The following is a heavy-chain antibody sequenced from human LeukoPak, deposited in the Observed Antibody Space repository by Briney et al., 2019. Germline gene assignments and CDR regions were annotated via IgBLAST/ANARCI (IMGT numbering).Heavy chain of an antibody. J-gene: IGHJ4*02. CDR3: AREKGNVIMLYAPTGPYDY. V-gene: IGHV3-21*01. CDR1: GFTFSRYS. D-gene: IGHD2-8*01. CDR2: IGSSSSYI. Sequence: PGGSLRLSCAASGFTFSRYSMNWVRQAPGKGLEWVSSIGSSSSYIYYADSVKGRFTISRDNAKNSLHLQMNSLRAEDTAVYYCAREKGNVIMLYAPTGPYDYWGQGTLVTVSS.